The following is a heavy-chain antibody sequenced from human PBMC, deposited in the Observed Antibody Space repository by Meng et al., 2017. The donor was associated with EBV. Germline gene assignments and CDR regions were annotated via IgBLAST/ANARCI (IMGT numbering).Heavy chain of an antibody. CDR2: IIPIFGTA. J-gene: IGHJ5*01. CDR1: GRTFIHYA. D-gene: IGHD3-10*01. CDR3: ARDINAIVRGPSHGWFDP. Sequence: VQRVKAGSELNMPGHTVKVPSKASGRTFIHYAFCWLRQARGKGLELMGGIIPIFGTANSAQKFQGRATITADESPSTAYMELSSLRSEDTAVYYCARDINAIVRGPSHGWFDPWGQGSLVTVSS. V-gene: IGHV1-69*12.